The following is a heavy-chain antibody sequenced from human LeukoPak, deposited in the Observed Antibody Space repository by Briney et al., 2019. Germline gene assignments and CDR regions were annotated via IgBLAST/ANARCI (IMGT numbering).Heavy chain of an antibody. D-gene: IGHD6-19*01. J-gene: IGHJ4*02. V-gene: IGHV3-33*01. CDR3: ARMGYSSGSFDY. CDR2: IWYDGGNK. CDR1: GFTFSSYG. Sequence: GGSLRLSCAASGFTFSSYGMHWVRQAPGKGLEWVAVIWYDGGNKYYADSVKGRFTISRDNSKNTLYLQMNSLRAEDTAVYYCARMGYSSGSFDYWGQGTLVTVSS.